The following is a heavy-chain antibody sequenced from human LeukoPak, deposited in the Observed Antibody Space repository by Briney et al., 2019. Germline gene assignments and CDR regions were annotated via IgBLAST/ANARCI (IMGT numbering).Heavy chain of an antibody. CDR3: ATYDSSQLDAFDI. CDR1: GYSISSDYY. V-gene: IGHV4-38-2*02. J-gene: IGHJ3*02. Sequence: SETLSLTCTVSGYSISSDYYWGWIRQPPGKGLEWIGSIYHSGSTYYNPSLKSRVTISIDTSKNQFSLKLSSVTAADTAVYYCATYDSSQLDAFDIWGQGTMVTVSS. D-gene: IGHD3-16*01. CDR2: IYHSGST.